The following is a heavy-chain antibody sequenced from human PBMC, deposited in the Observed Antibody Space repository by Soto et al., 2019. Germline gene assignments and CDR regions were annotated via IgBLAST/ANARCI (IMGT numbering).Heavy chain of an antibody. CDR3: LTQGFGPFHGLVDV. CDR1: GGSFSSISNHY. CDR2: ISYSGST. D-gene: IGHD3-10*01. V-gene: IGHV4-59*08. J-gene: IGHJ6*02. Sequence: PSETLSLTCTVSGGSFSSISNHYCSWIRQPPGKGLEWIGYISYSGSTSYNPSLKSRLIISVDTSQNQVSLKLASVTAADTAVYYCLTQGFGPFHGLVDVWGQGTTVTVSS.